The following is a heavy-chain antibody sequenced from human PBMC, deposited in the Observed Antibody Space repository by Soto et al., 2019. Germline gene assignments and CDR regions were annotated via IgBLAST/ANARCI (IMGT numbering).Heavy chain of an antibody. Sequence: QVQLVESGGGVVQPGRSLRLSCAASGFSFSSYGMHCVRQAPGKGLEWVALISYDGSNKFYADSVKGRFTISRDNCKSPWYLKVNSMRAEDTAVYYCAKDLFSGGSYPNCFDPWGQATLVTVSS. CDR1: GFSFSSYG. D-gene: IGHD1-26*01. CDR2: ISYDGSNK. V-gene: IGHV3-30*18. CDR3: AKDLFSGGSYPNCFDP. J-gene: IGHJ5*02.